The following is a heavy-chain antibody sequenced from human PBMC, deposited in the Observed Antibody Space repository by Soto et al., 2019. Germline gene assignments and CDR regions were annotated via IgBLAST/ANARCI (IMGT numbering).Heavy chain of an antibody. CDR1: GYTFTSYW. V-gene: IGHV5-10-1*01. Sequence: GESLKISCQVFGYTFTSYWITWVRQMPGKGLEWMGRIDPSNSFTDYNPSFEGHVILSVDLSVSTAYMELRSLRSDDTAVYYCARTYYDILTRYMDVWGQGTTVTVSS. CDR2: IDPSNSFT. CDR3: ARTYYDILTRYMDV. J-gene: IGHJ6*02. D-gene: IGHD3-9*01.